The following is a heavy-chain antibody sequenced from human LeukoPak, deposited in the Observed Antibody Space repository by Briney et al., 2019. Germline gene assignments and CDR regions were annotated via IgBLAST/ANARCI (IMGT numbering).Heavy chain of an antibody. Sequence: SETLSLTCTVSGDSINNYYWSWIRQPPGKGLEWIGYIYYIGTTKFNPSLKSRVTISLDTSKNQFSLKLSSVTAADTAVYYCARRVRSGSYYGRFDYWGQGTLVTVSS. CDR2: IYYIGTT. CDR1: GDSINNYY. J-gene: IGHJ4*02. CDR3: ARRVRSGSYYGRFDY. V-gene: IGHV4-59*12. D-gene: IGHD1-26*01.